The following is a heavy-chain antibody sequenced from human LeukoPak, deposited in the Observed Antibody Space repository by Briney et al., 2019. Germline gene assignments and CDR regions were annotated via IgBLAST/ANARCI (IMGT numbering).Heavy chain of an antibody. CDR3: ARQATVTYYYGMDV. CDR2: IYYSGST. Sequence: PSETLSLTCTVSGGSISSYYWSWIRQPPGKGLEWIGYIYYSGSTNYNPSLKSRVTISVDTSKNQFSLKLSSVTAADTAVYYCARQATVTYYYGMDVWGQGTTVTVSS. V-gene: IGHV4-59*08. J-gene: IGHJ6*02. CDR1: GGSISSYY. D-gene: IGHD4-11*01.